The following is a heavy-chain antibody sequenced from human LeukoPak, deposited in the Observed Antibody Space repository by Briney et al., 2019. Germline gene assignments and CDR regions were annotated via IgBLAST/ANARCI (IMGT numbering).Heavy chain of an antibody. Sequence: PGRSLRLSCAASGFTFSSYGMHWVRQAPGKGLEWVAVISYDGSNKYYADSVKGRFTISRDNSKNTLYLQMNSLRAEDTAVYYCAKGLPPTASDAFDIWGQGTMVTVSS. CDR3: AKGLPPTASDAFDI. CDR2: ISYDGSNK. V-gene: IGHV3-30*18. CDR1: GFTFSSYG. J-gene: IGHJ3*02. D-gene: IGHD2-15*01.